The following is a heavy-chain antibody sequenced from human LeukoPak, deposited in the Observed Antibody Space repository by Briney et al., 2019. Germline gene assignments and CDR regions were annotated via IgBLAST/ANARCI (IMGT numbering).Heavy chain of an antibody. V-gene: IGHV3-7*01. CDR3: VPHYFDSSGFYYGY. Sequence: VRSLRFSCAASGFGPSRYWMSWGRQAPRKGLEWVASIKLVGSEKDSVGSAKVRFTISRDNAKNSLYLQMNSLRGEDTAVYYCVPHYFDSSGFYYGYWGQGTLVTVSS. J-gene: IGHJ4*02. CDR2: IKLVGSEK. D-gene: IGHD3-22*01. CDR1: GFGPSRYW.